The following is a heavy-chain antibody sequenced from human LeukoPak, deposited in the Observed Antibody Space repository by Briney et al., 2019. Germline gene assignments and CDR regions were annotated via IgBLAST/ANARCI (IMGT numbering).Heavy chain of an antibody. Sequence: GASVKVSCKASGYTFTGYYMHWVRQAPGQGLEWMGRINPNSGDTNSALKFQGRVTMTRDTSVSTAYMELSSLRSDDTAVYYCARFLGYCSAGSCYFDYWGQGTLVTVSS. D-gene: IGHD2-15*01. J-gene: IGHJ4*02. V-gene: IGHV1-2*06. CDR1: GYTFTGYY. CDR3: ARFLGYCSAGSCYFDY. CDR2: INPNSGDT.